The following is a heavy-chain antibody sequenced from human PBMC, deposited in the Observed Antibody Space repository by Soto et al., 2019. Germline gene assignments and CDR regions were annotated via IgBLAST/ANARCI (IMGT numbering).Heavy chain of an antibody. V-gene: IGHV2-5*01. CDR1: TSGAG. CDR3: AHSSSWGIPLFDT. J-gene: IGHJ4*01. Sequence: GAGPTLVNPTQTLTLTCRFTTSGAGVGWLRQPPGKTLEWVALIYGYADRRYSPSLFHRLTIAKDTSKNQVVLTMTHVYPLDTDTYYCAHSSSWGIPLFDTWCQGTLVTVSS. D-gene: IGHD6-6*01. CDR2: IYGYADR.